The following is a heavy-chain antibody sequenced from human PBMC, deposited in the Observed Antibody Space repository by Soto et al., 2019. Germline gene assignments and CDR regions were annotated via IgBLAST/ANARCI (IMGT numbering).Heavy chain of an antibody. V-gene: IGHV3-30*18. J-gene: IGHJ6*02. CDR3: AKDELRYFDWLPDTPSHYGMDV. D-gene: IGHD3-9*01. CDR1: GFTFSSYG. Sequence: GGSLRLSCAASGFTFSSYGMHWVRQAPGKGLEWVAVISYDGSNKYYADSVKGRFTISRDNSKNTLYLQMNSLRAEDTAVYYCAKDELRYFDWLPDTPSHYGMDVWGQGTTVTVSS. CDR2: ISYDGSNK.